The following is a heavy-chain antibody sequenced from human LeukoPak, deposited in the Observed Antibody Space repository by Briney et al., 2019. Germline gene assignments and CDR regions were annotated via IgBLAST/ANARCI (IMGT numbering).Heavy chain of an antibody. V-gene: IGHV4-59*01. Sequence: SETLSLTCTVSGGSISSYYWSWIRQPPGKGLEWIGYIYYSGSTNYNPSLKSRVTISVDTSKNQFSLKLSSVTAADTAVYYCARDAPELLWFGEPPLWYFDLWGRGTLVTVSS. CDR3: ARDAPELLWFGEPPLWYFDL. D-gene: IGHD3-10*01. J-gene: IGHJ2*01. CDR1: GGSISSYY. CDR2: IYYSGST.